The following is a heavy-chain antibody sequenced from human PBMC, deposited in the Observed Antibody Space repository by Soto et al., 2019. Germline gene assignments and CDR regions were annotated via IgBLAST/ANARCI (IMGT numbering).Heavy chain of an antibody. J-gene: IGHJ3*02. Sequence: GGSLKVSWAASGVPISTNAMTWVRQAPGKGLEWVSSISASAGSTYYADSVKGRFTIFRDNSKNTVYLQMNSLSAEDTAVYFCARDPYDGGGYAAFDIWGQGTMVTVSS. CDR3: ARDPYDGGGYAAFDI. CDR2: ISASAGST. CDR1: GVPISTNA. V-gene: IGHV3-23*01. D-gene: IGHD3-22*01.